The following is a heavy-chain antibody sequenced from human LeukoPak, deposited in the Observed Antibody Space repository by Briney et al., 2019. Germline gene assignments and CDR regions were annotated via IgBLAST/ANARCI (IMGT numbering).Heavy chain of an antibody. J-gene: IGHJ4*02. CDR1: GFTFSSYS. V-gene: IGHV3-48*01. CDR2: IRSSGEMI. CDR3: VRVPAALDY. Sequence: GGSLRLSCATSGFTFSSYSMNWVRQAPGKGLEWVSYIRSSGEMIYSADSVKGGVTISRATAKNPVYLQMNSLRVEDTPLYYCVRVPAALDYWGKGTQVTVSS.